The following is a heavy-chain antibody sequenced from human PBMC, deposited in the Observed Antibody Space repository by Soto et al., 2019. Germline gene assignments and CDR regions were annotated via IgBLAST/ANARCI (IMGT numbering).Heavy chain of an antibody. D-gene: IGHD5-12*01. Sequence: ASVKVSCKASGYTFTRSGISWVRQAPGQGPEWMGWISSYNGSANYAQKFQGRVTITADESTTTAYMELSSLRSDDTAVYYWAKEGGKDGYFGNWFDPGGQGTLVTVSS. V-gene: IGHV1-18*01. CDR2: ISSYNGSA. CDR3: AKEGGKDGYFGNWFDP. J-gene: IGHJ5*02. CDR1: GYTFTRSG.